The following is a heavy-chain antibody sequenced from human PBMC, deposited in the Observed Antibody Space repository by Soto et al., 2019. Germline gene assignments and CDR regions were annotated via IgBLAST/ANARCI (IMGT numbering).Heavy chain of an antibody. D-gene: IGHD3-22*01. CDR2: INPNSGGT. CDR3: ARGSPLIGQLKAGGMDV. V-gene: IGHV1-2*04. J-gene: IGHJ6*02. CDR1: GYTFTGYY. Sequence: ASVKVSCKASGYTFTGYYMHWVRQAPGQGLEWMGWINPNSGGTNYAQKFQGWVTMTRDTSISTAYMELSRLRSDDTAVYYCARGSPLIGQLKAGGMDVWGQGTTVTVSS.